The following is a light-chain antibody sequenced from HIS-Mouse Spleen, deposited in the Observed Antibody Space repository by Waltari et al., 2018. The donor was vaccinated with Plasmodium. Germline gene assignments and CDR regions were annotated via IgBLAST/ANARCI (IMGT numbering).Light chain of an antibody. CDR3: AAWDDSLNGVV. V-gene: IGLV1-44*01. J-gene: IGLJ2*01. CDR2: SNN. CDR1: ILSIGSNT. Sequence: QSVLTQPPSASGTPGQRVTISCSGSILSIGSNTVNWYQQPPGTAPKLLIYSNNQRPSGVPDRFSGSKSGTSASLAISGLQSEDEADYYCAAWDDSLNGVVFAGGTKLTVL.